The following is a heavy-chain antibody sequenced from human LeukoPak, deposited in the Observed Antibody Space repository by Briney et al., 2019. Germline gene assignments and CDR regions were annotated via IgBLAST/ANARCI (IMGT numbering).Heavy chain of an antibody. Sequence: GGSLRLSCAASGFAFSSYAMSWVRQPPGKGLEWVSVISRRDDYTYYADSVKGRFTISRDNSKNTLYLQMNTLRAEDTAVYYCAKDPRVQTNWFDPWGQGTLVTVSS. CDR3: AKDPRVQTNWFDP. V-gene: IGHV3-23*01. J-gene: IGHJ5*02. CDR1: GFAFSSYA. CDR2: ISRRDDYT. D-gene: IGHD3-3*01.